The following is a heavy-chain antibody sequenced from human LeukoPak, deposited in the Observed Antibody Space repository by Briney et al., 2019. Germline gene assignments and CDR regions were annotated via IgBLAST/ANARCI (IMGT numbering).Heavy chain of an antibody. CDR3: ARTMTQNPWGGDWFDP. V-gene: IGHV1-69*04. CDR1: GGTFSSYA. CDR2: IIPILGIA. D-gene: IGHD3-16*01. J-gene: IGHJ5*02. Sequence: SVKVSCKASGGTFSSYAISRVRQAPGQGLEWMGRIIPILGIANYAQKFQGRVTITADKSTSTAYMELSSLRSEDTAVYYCARTMTQNPWGGDWFDPWGQGTLVTVSS.